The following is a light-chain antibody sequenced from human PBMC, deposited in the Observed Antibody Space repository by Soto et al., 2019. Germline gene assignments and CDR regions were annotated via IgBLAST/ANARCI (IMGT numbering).Light chain of an antibody. J-gene: IGKJ4*01. CDR3: QHYGDSSP. Sequence: EIVLTQSPGTLSLSPGDRATLSCRASQTVSNNYLHWYQQKPGQVPRLLIYEASFRPAGIPERISGSWSGTNFTITISPVEPEDFAVYYSQHYGDSSPFCGGTKVEIK. CDR2: EAS. CDR1: QTVSNNY. V-gene: IGKV3-20*01.